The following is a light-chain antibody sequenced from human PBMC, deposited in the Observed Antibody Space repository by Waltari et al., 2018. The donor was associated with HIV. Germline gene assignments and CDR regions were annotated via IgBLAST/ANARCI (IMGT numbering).Light chain of an antibody. J-gene: IGKJ4*01. CDR1: QSVSSY. CDR2: CAS. Sequence: EIVLTQSPATLSLSPGERATLSCRASQSVSSYLAWYQQKPGQAPRLLIYCASNRAIGIPARFSGSGSGTDFTLTISSLEPEDFAVYYCQQRNNWPPVTFGVGTKVEIK. V-gene: IGKV3-11*01. CDR3: QQRNNWPPVT.